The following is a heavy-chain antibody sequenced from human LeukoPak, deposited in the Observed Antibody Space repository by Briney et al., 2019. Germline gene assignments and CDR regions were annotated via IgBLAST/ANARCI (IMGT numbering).Heavy chain of an antibody. CDR1: GGSIANDDYY. Sequence: PSETLSLTCTLSGGSIANDDYYWGWIRQSPGKGLEWIGNIYYSGSTYYNPSLKSRATISVATSKKQFSLKLTSVTATDTALYYCARAPCGADCYFDFWGQGTLVTVSS. J-gene: IGHJ4*02. D-gene: IGHD2-21*02. CDR3: ARAPCGADCYFDF. V-gene: IGHV4-39*01. CDR2: IYYSGST.